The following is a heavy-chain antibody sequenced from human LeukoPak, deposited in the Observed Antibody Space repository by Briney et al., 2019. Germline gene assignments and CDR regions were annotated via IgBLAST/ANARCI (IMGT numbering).Heavy chain of an antibody. CDR1: GGSISSGGYY. Sequence: SQTLSLTCTVSGGSISSGGYYWGWIRQPPGKGLEWIGSIYYSGSTYYNPSLKSRVTISVDTSKNQFSLKLSSVTAADTAVYYCARQPTPYDFWSGNYYYYYMDVWGKGTTVTVSS. D-gene: IGHD3-3*01. CDR2: IYYSGST. J-gene: IGHJ6*03. V-gene: IGHV4-39*01. CDR3: ARQPTPYDFWSGNYYYYYMDV.